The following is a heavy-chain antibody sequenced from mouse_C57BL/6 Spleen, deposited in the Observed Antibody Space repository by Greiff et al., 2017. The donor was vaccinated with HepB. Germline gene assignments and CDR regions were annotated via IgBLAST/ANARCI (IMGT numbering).Heavy chain of an antibody. V-gene: IGHV5-9*04. J-gene: IGHJ2*01. D-gene: IGHD2-1*01. CDR1: GFTFSSYT. Sequence: EVKLMESGGGLVKPGGSLKLSCAASGFTFSSYTMSWVRQTPEKRLEWVATISGGGGNTYYPDSVKGRFTISRDNAKNTLYLQMSSLRSEDTAVYYCARRRVYGNYDYWGQGTTLTVSS. CDR2: ISGGGGNT. CDR3: ARRRVYGNYDY.